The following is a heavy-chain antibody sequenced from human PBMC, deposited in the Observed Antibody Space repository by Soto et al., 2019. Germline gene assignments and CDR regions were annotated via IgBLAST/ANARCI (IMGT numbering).Heavy chain of an antibody. V-gene: IGHV5-51*01. CDR2: IYPGDSDT. Sequence: PGESLKISCKGSGYSFTSYWIGWVRQMPGKGLEWMGIIYPGDSDTRYSPSFQGQVTISADKSISTAYLQWSSLKASDTAMYYCARSTYREPDLSGSHCFDYWGQGTLVTVSS. J-gene: IGHJ4*02. D-gene: IGHD1-26*01. CDR1: GYSFTSYW. CDR3: ARSTYREPDLSGSHCFDY.